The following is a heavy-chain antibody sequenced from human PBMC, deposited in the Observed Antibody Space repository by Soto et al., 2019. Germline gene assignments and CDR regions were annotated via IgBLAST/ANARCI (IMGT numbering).Heavy chain of an antibody. CDR2: IKDGGIT. V-gene: IGHV4-34*01. CDR1: GGSFTGYY. Sequence: QVQLQQWGAGLLKPSETLSLTCAVSGGSFTGYYWSWIRQPPGKGLEWIGEIKDGGITNYSPSLRSRVTISADTSKKQVSLKVNSVIAAHTAVYYCARGQEGVVATHWDHGALVTVSS. J-gene: IGHJ4*01. D-gene: IGHD2-15*01. CDR3: ARGQEGVVATH.